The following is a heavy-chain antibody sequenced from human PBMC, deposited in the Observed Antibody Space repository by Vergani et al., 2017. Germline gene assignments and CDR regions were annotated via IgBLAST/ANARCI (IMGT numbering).Heavy chain of an antibody. CDR3: ARKHISNYYDSSGYYYMGYYYGMDV. J-gene: IGHJ6*02. CDR1: GGSISSGSYY. V-gene: IGHV4-61*02. CDR2: IYTSGST. Sequence: QVQLQESGPGLVKPSQTLSLTCTVSGGSISSGSYYWSWIRQPAGKGLEWIGRIYTSGSTNYNPSLKSRVTISVDTSKNQFSLKLSSVTAADTAVYYCARKHISNYYDSSGYYYMGYYYGMDVWGQGTTVTVSS. D-gene: IGHD3-22*01.